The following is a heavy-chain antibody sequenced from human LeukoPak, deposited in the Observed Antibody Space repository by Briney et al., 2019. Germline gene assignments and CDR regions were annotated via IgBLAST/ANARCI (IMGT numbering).Heavy chain of an antibody. CDR2: INHSGST. D-gene: IGHD4-23*01. Sequence: SETLSLTCAVSGGSFSGYYWSWIRQPPGKGLEWIGEINHSGSTNYNPSLKSRVTISVDTSKNQFSLKLSSVTAADTAVYYCARFDTVVTGYYYYGMDVWGQGTTVTVSS. CDR1: GGSFSGYY. V-gene: IGHV4-34*01. J-gene: IGHJ6*02. CDR3: ARFDTVVTGYYYYGMDV.